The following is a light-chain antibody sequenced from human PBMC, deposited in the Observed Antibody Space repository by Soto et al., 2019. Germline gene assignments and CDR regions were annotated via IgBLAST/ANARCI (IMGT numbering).Light chain of an antibody. J-gene: IGKJ1*01. CDR2: KAS. CDR1: QTISSW. CDR3: QHYNSYSEA. Sequence: DIQMTQSPSTVSGSVGYRFTIACRASQTISSWLAWYQQKPGKAPKLLIYKASTLKSGVPSRFSGSGSGTEFTLTISSLQPDDFATYYCQHYNSYSEAFGQGTKVDI. V-gene: IGKV1-5*03.